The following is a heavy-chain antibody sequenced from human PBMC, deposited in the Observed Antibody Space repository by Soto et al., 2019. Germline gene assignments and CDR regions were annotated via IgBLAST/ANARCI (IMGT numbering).Heavy chain of an antibody. J-gene: IGHJ4*02. CDR3: ARVATWGVGY. D-gene: IGHD5-12*01. CDR1: GGSISSGXYY. V-gene: IGHV4-31*03. CDR2: IYYSGST. Sequence: QVQLQESGPGLVKPSQTLSLTCTVSGGSISSGXYYWSWIRQHPGKGLEWIGYIYYSGSTYYNPSLKSRVTISVDXXKXXXSXXLSSVTAADTAVYYCARVATWGVGYWGQGTLVTVSS.